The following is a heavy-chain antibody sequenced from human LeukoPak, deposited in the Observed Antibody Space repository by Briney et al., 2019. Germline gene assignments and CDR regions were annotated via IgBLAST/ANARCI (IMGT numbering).Heavy chain of an antibody. J-gene: IGHJ4*02. Sequence: SSETLSLTCTVSGGSISSSNFYWGWIRQPPGKGLEWIGSIYYSGSTNYNPSLKSRVTISVDTSKNQFSLKLSSVTAADTAVYYCARVKDGDYVWGSYRPRPYYFDYWGQGTLVTVSS. CDR1: GGSISSSNFY. D-gene: IGHD3-16*02. V-gene: IGHV4-39*07. CDR2: IYYSGST. CDR3: ARVKDGDYVWGSYRPRPYYFDY.